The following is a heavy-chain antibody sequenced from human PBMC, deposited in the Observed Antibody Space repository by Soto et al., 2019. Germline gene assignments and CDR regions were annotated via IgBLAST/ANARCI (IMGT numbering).Heavy chain of an antibody. J-gene: IGHJ6*03. Sequence: GGSLRLSCAASGFTFSSYWMSWVRQAPGKGLEWVANIKQDGSEKYYVDSVKGRFTISRDNAKNSLYLQMNSLRAEDTAVYYCAVDFWTPRGYYYMDVWGKGTTVTVSS. D-gene: IGHD3-3*01. V-gene: IGHV3-7*01. CDR3: AVDFWTPRGYYYMDV. CDR1: GFTFSSYW. CDR2: IKQDGSEK.